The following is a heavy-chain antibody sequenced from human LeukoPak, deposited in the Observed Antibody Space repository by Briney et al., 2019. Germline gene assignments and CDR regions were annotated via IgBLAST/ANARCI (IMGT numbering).Heavy chain of an antibody. J-gene: IGHJ5*02. CDR2: INHSGST. CDR3: ARGGILWSIYNWFDP. CDR1: GGSFSGYY. D-gene: IGHD3-10*01. Sequence: KASETLSLTCAVYGGSFSGYYWSWIRQPPGKGLEWIGEINHSGSTNYNPSLKSRVTISVDTSKNQFSLKLSSVTAADTAVYYCARGGILWSIYNWFDPWGQGTLVTVSS. V-gene: IGHV4-34*01.